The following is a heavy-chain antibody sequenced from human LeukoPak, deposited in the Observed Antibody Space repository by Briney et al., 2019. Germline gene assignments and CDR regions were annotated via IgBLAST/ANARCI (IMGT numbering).Heavy chain of an antibody. CDR2: ISYDGSNK. CDR3: AKAVTSDYHSLYYNYYMDV. Sequence: PGGSLRLSCAASGFTFRSYSMHWVRQAPGKGLEWVAVISYDGSNKYLGDSVKGRFTISRDNSKNTLYLQMDSLRAEDTAIYYCAKAVTSDYHSLYYNYYMDVLGKGTTVTVSS. J-gene: IGHJ6*03. D-gene: IGHD3-10*01. V-gene: IGHV3-30*18. CDR1: GFTFRSYS.